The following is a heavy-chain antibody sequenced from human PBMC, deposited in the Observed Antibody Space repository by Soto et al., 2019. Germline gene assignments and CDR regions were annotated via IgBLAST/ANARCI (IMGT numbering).Heavy chain of an antibody. D-gene: IGHD3-3*01. Sequence: GGSLRLSCAASGFTFSSYSMNWVRQAPGKGLEWVSSISSSSSYIYYADSVKGRFTISRDNAKNSLYLQMNSLRAEDTAVYSSAREDFSSGYYPHYGMDVWGQRTTVTV. CDR3: AREDFSSGYYPHYGMDV. CDR2: ISSSSSYI. V-gene: IGHV3-21*01. J-gene: IGHJ6*02. CDR1: GFTFSSYS.